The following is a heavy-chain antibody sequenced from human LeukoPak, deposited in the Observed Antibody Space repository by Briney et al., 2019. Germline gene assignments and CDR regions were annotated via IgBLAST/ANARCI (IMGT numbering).Heavy chain of an antibody. CDR1: GGSISSSSNY. J-gene: IGHJ5*02. Sequence: PSGTLSLTCTVSGGSISSSSNYWGWIRQPPGKGLEWIGSVYYSGAVYHNPSLKSRGTMSVDTSKNQFSLKLSSVTAADTAVYYCARHNGAGGWYRWFDPWGQGTLVTVSS. CDR2: VYYSGAV. D-gene: IGHD6-19*01. CDR3: ARHNGAGGWYRWFDP. V-gene: IGHV4-39*01.